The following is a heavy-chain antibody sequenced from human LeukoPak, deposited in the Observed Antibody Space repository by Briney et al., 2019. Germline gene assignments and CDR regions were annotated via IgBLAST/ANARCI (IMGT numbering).Heavy chain of an antibody. Sequence: ETLSLTCTVSGGSISSNYWSWIRQPAGKGLEWIGRIYTGGGTNYNPSVKSRVTMSVDTSKNKFSLKLSSVTAADTAVYYCAREYCSGGSCYSGFEYWGQGTLVTVSS. CDR3: AREYCSGGSCYSGFEY. CDR2: IYTGGGT. D-gene: IGHD2-15*01. CDR1: GGSISSNY. J-gene: IGHJ4*02. V-gene: IGHV4-4*07.